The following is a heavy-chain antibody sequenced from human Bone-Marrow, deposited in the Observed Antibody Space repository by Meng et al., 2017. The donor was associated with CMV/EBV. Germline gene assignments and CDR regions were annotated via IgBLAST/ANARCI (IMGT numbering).Heavy chain of an antibody. Sequence: GESLKISCAVSGFTISDYYMSWIRQAPGKGLEWVSYMSSSGRTIHYADSVKGRFIISRDSAKNSLYLQMSSLRVEDTAVYYCAGFDHRGYWGQGTLVTVSS. CDR2: MSSSGRTI. CDR3: AGFDHRGY. D-gene: IGHD3-10*01. V-gene: IGHV3-11*01. J-gene: IGHJ4*02. CDR1: GFTISDYY.